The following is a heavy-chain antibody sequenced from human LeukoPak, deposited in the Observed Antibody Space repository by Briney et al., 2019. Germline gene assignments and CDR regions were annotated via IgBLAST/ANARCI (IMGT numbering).Heavy chain of an antibody. J-gene: IGHJ6*02. Sequence: GGSLRLSCAASGFTFSSYSMNWVRQAPGKGLEWVSSISSSSSYIYYADSVKGRFTISRDNAKNSLYLQMNSLRAEDTAVYYCARTCSSTSCYFGGYYGMDVWGQGTKVTVS. D-gene: IGHD2-2*01. V-gene: IGHV3-21*01. CDR1: GFTFSSYS. CDR2: ISSSSSYI. CDR3: ARTCSSTSCYFGGYYGMDV.